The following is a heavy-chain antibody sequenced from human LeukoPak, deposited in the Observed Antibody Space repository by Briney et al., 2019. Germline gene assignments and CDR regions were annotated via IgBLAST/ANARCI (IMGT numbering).Heavy chain of an antibody. D-gene: IGHD3-22*01. CDR3: AKDQLRITMIVVVIGAFDI. Sequence: PGGSLRLSCAASGFTFSSYAMSWVRQAPGKGLEWVSTISGSGGSTYYADSVKGRFTISRDNSKNTLYLQMNSLRAEDTAVYYCAKDQLRITMIVVVIGAFDIWGQGTMVTVSS. CDR1: GFTFSSYA. CDR2: ISGSGGST. J-gene: IGHJ3*02. V-gene: IGHV3-23*01.